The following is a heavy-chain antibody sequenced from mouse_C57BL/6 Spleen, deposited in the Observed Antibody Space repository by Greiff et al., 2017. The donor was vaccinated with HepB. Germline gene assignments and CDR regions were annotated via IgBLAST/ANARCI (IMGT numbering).Heavy chain of an antibody. D-gene: IGHD1-1*01. CDR2: ISNGGGST. CDR1: GFTFSDYY. CDR3: ARGGKNYYGSSYDV. J-gene: IGHJ1*03. Sequence: EVQRVESGGGLVQPGGSLKLSCAASGFTFSDYYMYWVRQTPEKRLEWVAYISNGGGSTYYPDTVKGRFTISRDNAKNTLYLQMSRLKSEDTAMYYCARGGKNYYGSSYDVWGTGTTVTVSS. V-gene: IGHV5-12*01.